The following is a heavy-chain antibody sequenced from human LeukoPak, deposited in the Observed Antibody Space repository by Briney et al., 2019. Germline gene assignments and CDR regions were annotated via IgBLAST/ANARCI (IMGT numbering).Heavy chain of an antibody. CDR2: ISGVGGDT. Sequence: GGSLRLSCAASGFSFDDYAMHWVRQPPGKGLELVSVISGVGGDTDYVDSVKGRFTISRDNSKDSLYLQMNSLRTEDTALYYCAKEFGYCSGSSCYRYYYYPMDVWGQGTTVTVSS. CDR3: AKEFGYCSGSSCYRYYYYPMDV. J-gene: IGHJ6*02. V-gene: IGHV3-43*02. CDR1: GFSFDDYA. D-gene: IGHD2-15*01.